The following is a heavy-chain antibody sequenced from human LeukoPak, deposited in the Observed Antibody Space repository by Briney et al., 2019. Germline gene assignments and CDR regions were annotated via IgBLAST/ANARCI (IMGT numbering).Heavy chain of an antibody. Sequence: SETLSLTCTVSGGSISSYYWSWIRQPPGKGLEWIGYIYYSGSTNYNPSLKSRVTISVDTSKNQFSLKLSSVTAAGTAVYYCARYLGQLDAFDIWGQGTIVTVSS. D-gene: IGHD1-1*01. CDR3: ARYLGQLDAFDI. J-gene: IGHJ3*02. V-gene: IGHV4-59*01. CDR2: IYYSGST. CDR1: GGSISSYY.